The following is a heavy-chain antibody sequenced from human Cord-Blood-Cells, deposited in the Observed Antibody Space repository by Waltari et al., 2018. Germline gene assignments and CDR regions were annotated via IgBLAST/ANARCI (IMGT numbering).Heavy chain of an antibody. CDR2: IIPIFGTA. V-gene: IGHV1-69*01. CDR1: GGPFSSYA. J-gene: IGHJ4*02. D-gene: IGHD6-19*01. Sequence: QVQLVQSGAEVKKPGSSVNVSCKAFGGPFSSYAIHWVRQAPGQGLEWMGGIIPIFGTANYAQKFQGRVTITADESTSTAYMELSSLRSEDTAVYYCARAYSSGWYIDYWGQGTLVTVSS. CDR3: ARAYSSGWYIDY.